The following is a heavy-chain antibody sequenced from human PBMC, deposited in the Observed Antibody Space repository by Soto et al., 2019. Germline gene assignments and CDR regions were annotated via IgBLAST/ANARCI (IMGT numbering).Heavy chain of an antibody. D-gene: IGHD1-1*01. V-gene: IGHV3-48*01. J-gene: IGHJ6*03. CDR3: ASTSTGTTTYYYYYMDV. CDR2: ISSSSSTI. CDR1: GFTFSSYS. Sequence: EVQLVESGGGLVQPGGSLRLSCAASGFTFSSYSMNWVRQAPGKGLEWVSYISSSSSTIYYADSVKGRFTISRDNAKNSLYLQMNSLRAEDTAVYYCASTSTGTTTYYYYYMDVWDKGTTVTVSS.